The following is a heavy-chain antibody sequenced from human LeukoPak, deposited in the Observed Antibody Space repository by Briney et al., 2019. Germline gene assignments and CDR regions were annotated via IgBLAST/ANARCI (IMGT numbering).Heavy chain of an antibody. D-gene: IGHD2-2*01. V-gene: IGHV1-69*13. Sequence: GASVKVSCKASGGTFSSYAISWVRQAPGPGLEWMGGIIPIFGTANYAQKFQGRVTITADESTSTAYMELSSLRSEDTAVYYCARDAHGWVVVPAARMNWFDPWGQGTLVTVSS. J-gene: IGHJ5*02. CDR1: GGTFSSYA. CDR2: IIPIFGTA. CDR3: ARDAHGWVVVPAARMNWFDP.